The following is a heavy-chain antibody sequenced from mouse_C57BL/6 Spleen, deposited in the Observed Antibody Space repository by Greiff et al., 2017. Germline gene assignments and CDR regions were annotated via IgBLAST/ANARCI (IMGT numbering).Heavy chain of an antibody. V-gene: IGHV14-4*01. J-gene: IGHJ3*01. CDR1: GFNIKDDY. Sequence: VQLQQSGAELVRPGASVKLSCTASGFNIKDDYMHWVKQRPEQGLEWIGWIDPENGDTEYASKFQGKATITADTSSNTAYLQLSSLTSEDTAVYYCTTPPRFAYWGQGTLVTVSA. CDR2: IDPENGDT. CDR3: TTPPRFAY.